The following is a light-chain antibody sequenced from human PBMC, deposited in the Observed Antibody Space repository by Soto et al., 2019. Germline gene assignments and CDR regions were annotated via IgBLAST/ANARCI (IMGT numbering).Light chain of an antibody. Sequence: IVLTQSRTTLSLSPGRRSTLSCRASQNISSYLIWYQQKPGQAPRLLIYDVSNRATGIPARFSGSGSGTDFNLTISSLETEDFAVYYCQQRSNWPRTFGQGTKVDIK. CDR1: QNISSY. V-gene: IGKV3-11*01. CDR3: QQRSNWPRT. J-gene: IGKJ1*01. CDR2: DVS.